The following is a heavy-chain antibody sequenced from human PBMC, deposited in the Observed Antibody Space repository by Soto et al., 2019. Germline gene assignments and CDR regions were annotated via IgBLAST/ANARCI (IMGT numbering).Heavy chain of an antibody. J-gene: IGHJ3*02. CDR2: IRDSGGST. CDR3: ANPLQPYPPFDDAFDI. CDR1: GFTFGNYG. Sequence: GGSRRLSCAASGFTFGNYGMSWVRQAPGKRQEWVSGIRDSGGSTYYADSVKGRFTISRDNSKNTLYLQMNSLRPEDTAVYYCANPLQPYPPFDDAFDIWGQETMVTVSS. V-gene: IGHV3-23*01. D-gene: IGHD2-2*01.